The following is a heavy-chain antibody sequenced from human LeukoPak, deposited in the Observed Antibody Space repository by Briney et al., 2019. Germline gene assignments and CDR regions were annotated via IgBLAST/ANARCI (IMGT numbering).Heavy chain of an antibody. CDR1: GFTFSSYA. CDR2: ISGSGGST. CDR3: ARAQGGYCSSTSCYRYFDY. Sequence: GGSLRLSCAASGFTFSSYAMSWVRQAPGKGLEWVSAISGSGGSTYYADSVKGRFTISRDNSKNTLYLQMNSLRAEDTAVYYCARAQGGYCSSTSCYRYFDYWGQGTLVTVSS. V-gene: IGHV3-23*01. J-gene: IGHJ4*02. D-gene: IGHD2-2*01.